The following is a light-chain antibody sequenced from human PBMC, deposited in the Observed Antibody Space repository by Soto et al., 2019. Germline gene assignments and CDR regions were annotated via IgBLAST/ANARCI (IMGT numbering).Light chain of an antibody. Sequence: DIQMTQSPSTLSASVGDRVTITCRASQSISSWLAWYQQKPGKAPNLLIYKASTLEIGVPSRFSGSGSATEFTLTITSLQPDDFATYYCQHYSSYPLTFGGGTKVEIK. J-gene: IGKJ4*01. V-gene: IGKV1-5*03. CDR3: QHYSSYPLT. CDR2: KAS. CDR1: QSISSW.